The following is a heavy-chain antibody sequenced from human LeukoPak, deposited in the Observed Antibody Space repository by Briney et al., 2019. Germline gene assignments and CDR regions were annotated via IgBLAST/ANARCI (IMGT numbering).Heavy chain of an antibody. J-gene: IGHJ4*02. CDR1: GYTFTSYG. V-gene: IGHV1-18*01. CDR3: ARSDISIVRGAMV. CDR2: ISPYNGNT. D-gene: IGHD3-10*01. Sequence: ASVKVSCKASGYTFTSYGISWVRQAPGQGLEWMGWISPYNGNTNYVQKLQGRVTMTTDTSTSTAYMELRSLRSDDTAVYYCARSDISIVRGAMVWGQGTLVIVSS.